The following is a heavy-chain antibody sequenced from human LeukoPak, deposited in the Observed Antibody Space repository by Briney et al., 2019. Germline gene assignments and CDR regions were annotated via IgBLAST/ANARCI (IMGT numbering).Heavy chain of an antibody. CDR3: AGNKYYYDSSGYGDSDY. CDR1: GGSISSSSYY. V-gene: IGHV4-39*01. Sequence: KPSETLSLTCTVSGGSISSSSYYWGWIRQPPGKWLEWIGSIYYSGSTYYNPSLKSRVTISVDTSKNQFSLKLSSVTAADTAVYYCAGNKYYYDSSGYGDSDYWGQGTLVTVSS. J-gene: IGHJ4*02. D-gene: IGHD3-22*01. CDR2: IYYSGST.